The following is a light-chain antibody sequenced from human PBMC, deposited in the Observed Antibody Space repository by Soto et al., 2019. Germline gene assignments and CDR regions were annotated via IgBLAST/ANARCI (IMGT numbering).Light chain of an antibody. J-gene: IGKJ4*01. V-gene: IGKV3-11*01. Sequence: EIVLTQSPATLSLSPGERATLSCRASQSVRSYLVWYQQRPGQPPRLLIYDASKSATGIPARFSGSGSGTEFTLTINSVELEDFAVYYCQHRSAWPITFGGGTKVETK. CDR1: QSVRSY. CDR2: DAS. CDR3: QHRSAWPIT.